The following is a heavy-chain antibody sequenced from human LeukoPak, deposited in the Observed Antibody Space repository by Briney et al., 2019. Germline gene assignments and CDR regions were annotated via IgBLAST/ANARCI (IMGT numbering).Heavy chain of an antibody. V-gene: IGHV3-30*04. Sequence: GRSLRLSCAASGFTFSSYAMHWVRQAPGKGLEWVVVMSYDGSNKYYADSVKGRFTISRDNSKNTLYLQMNSLRAEDTAVYYCAREGSTSCHFDYWGQGTLVTVSS. CDR1: GFTFSSYA. D-gene: IGHD2-2*01. J-gene: IGHJ4*02. CDR3: AREGSTSCHFDY. CDR2: MSYDGSNK.